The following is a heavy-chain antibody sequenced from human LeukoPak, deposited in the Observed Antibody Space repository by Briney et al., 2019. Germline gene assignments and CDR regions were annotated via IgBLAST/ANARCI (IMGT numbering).Heavy chain of an antibody. CDR1: GGSISSSSYY. CDR3: AVPRLWFGELSSLGDY. Sequence: SETLSLICTVSGGSISSSSYYWGWIRQPPGKGLEWIVSIYYSGSTYYNPSLKSRVTISVDTSKNQFSLKLSSVTAADTAVYYCAVPRLWFGELSSLGDYWGQGTLVTVSS. D-gene: IGHD3-10*01. J-gene: IGHJ4*02. CDR2: IYYSGST. V-gene: IGHV4-39*07.